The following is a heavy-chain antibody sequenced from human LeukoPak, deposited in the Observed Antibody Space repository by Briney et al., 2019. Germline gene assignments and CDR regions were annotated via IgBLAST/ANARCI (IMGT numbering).Heavy chain of an antibody. D-gene: IGHD3-10*01. Sequence: SGTLSLTCAVSGGSISSSNWWSWVRQPPEKGLEWIGEIYHSGSTNYNPSLKSRVTISVDKSKNQFSLKLSSVTAADTAVYYCARVLITMVRGVNPHDAFDIWGQGTMVTVSS. J-gene: IGHJ3*02. CDR3: ARVLITMVRGVNPHDAFDI. V-gene: IGHV4-4*02. CDR1: GGSISSSNW. CDR2: IYHSGST.